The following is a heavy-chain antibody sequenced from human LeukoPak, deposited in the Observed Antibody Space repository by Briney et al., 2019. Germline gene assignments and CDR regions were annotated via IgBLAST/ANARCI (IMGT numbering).Heavy chain of an antibody. CDR3: ARVSQYYATGSPVGDY. CDR1: GYTFTTYF. V-gene: IGHV1-46*01. J-gene: IGHJ4*02. CDR2: INPSGGST. D-gene: IGHD3-10*01. Sequence: ASVKVSCKASGYTFTTYFIHWVRQAPGQGLEWMGIINPSGGSTSYAQKFQGRITMTRDTSTSTVYMELSSLRSEDTAVYYCARVSQYYATGSPVGDYWAQGTLVTVSS.